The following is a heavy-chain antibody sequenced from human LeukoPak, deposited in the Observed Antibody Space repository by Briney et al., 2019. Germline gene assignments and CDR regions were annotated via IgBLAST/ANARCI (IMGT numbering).Heavy chain of an antibody. CDR1: GYTFTSYG. V-gene: IGHV1-18*01. J-gene: IGHJ4*02. D-gene: IGHD1-26*01. CDR2: ISAYNGNT. Sequence: ASVKVSCKASGYTFTSYGISWVRQAPGQGLEWMGWISAYNGNTNYAQKLQGRVTMTTDTSTSTAYMELRSLRSDDTAVYYCARGARGSYRLDYFDYWGKGTLVTVSS. CDR3: ARGARGSYRLDYFDY.